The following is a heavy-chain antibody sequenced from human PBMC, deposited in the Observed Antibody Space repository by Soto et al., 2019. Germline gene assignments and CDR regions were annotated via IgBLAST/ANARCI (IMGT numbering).Heavy chain of an antibody. V-gene: IGHV4-34*01. D-gene: IGHD2-2*01. J-gene: IGHJ5*02. CDR3: ARAPAATSSWFDP. CDR2: INHSGST. Sequence: SETLSLTCAVYGGSFSGYYWSWIRQPPGKGLEWIGEINHSGSTNYNPSLKSRVTISVDTSKNQFSLKLSSVTAADTAVYYCARAPAATSSWFDPWGQGTPVTVSS. CDR1: GGSFSGYY.